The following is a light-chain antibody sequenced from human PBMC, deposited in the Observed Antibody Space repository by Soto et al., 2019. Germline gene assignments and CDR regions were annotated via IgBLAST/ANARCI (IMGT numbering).Light chain of an antibody. CDR1: SSDVGAYNY. CDR3: GSYTSTNTVI. Sequence: QSALTQPASVSGSPGQSITISCTGTSSDVGAYNYVSWYQQYPGKAPKLIIYEVSNRPSGVSNHFSASKSGNTASLTISGLQAEDEADYYCGSYTSTNTVIFGGGTKVTVL. V-gene: IGLV2-14*01. J-gene: IGLJ2*01. CDR2: EVS.